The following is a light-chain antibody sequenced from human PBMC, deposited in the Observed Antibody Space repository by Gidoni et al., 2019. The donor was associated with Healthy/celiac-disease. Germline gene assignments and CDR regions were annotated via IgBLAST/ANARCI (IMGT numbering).Light chain of an antibody. CDR3: QQYGSSLSLT. Sequence: EIVLTQSPGTLSLSPGEIATLSCRASQSVSSSYLAWYQQKPGQAPRLLIYGASSRATGIPDRFSGSGSGTDFTLTISRLEPEDFAVYYCQQYGSSLSLTFGGGTKVEIK. CDR1: QSVSSSY. CDR2: GAS. V-gene: IGKV3-20*01. J-gene: IGKJ4*01.